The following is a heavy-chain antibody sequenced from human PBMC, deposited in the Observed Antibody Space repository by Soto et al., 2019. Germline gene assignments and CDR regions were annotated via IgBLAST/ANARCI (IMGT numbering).Heavy chain of an antibody. D-gene: IGHD3-22*01. J-gene: IGHJ4*02. V-gene: IGHV3-30*18. CDR3: VKSQFSDSGGYPLAS. CDR1: GFAFSTYA. CDR2: ISYDESDK. Sequence: QVQLVESGGGVVQPGNSLRLSCAASGFAFSTYAMHWVRQAPGKGLEWVAVISYDESDKLYADSVKGRFSISKDNSKNTLYLQMNSLRVEDTAVYYCVKSQFSDSGGYPLASWGQGTLVTVSS.